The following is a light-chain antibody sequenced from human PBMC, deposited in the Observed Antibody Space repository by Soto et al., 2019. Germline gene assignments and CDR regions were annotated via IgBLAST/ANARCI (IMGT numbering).Light chain of an antibody. V-gene: IGLV2-8*01. CDR3: RSYVGTNNSV. CDR1: SSDIANYKY. CDR2: EVT. Sequence: QSVLTQPPSASGSPGQSVTISCTGTSSDIANYKYVSWYQQHPGKAPKLIIYEVTERPSGVPDRFSGSKSGNTASLTVSGLQAEDEALYYCRSYVGTNNSVFGTGTKVTVL. J-gene: IGLJ1*01.